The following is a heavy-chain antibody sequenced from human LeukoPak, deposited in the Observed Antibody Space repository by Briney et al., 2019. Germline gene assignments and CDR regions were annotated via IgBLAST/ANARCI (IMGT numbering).Heavy chain of an antibody. D-gene: IGHD1-14*01. J-gene: IGHJ4*02. CDR1: GFTFSSYS. Sequence: TGGSLRLSCAASGFTFSSYSMNWVRQAPGKGLEWVTSISTSSSYIHYADSVKGRFTISRDNAKNSLYLQMNSLRAEDTAVYYCARGTLNIPGEHGAFDYWGQGTLVTVSS. CDR2: ISTSSSYI. V-gene: IGHV3-21*01. CDR3: ARGTLNIPGEHGAFDY.